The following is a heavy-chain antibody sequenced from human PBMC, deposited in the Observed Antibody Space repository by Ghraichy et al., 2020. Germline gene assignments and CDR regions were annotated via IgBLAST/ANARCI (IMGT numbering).Heavy chain of an antibody. Sequence: GGSLRLSCAASGFTFSSSAMNWVRQAPGKGLEWVSLISGNGANTYYANSVRGRFTISRDNSRNTLYLQMNSLSGEDTAVYYCAKWYTGAWSPIDYWGQGTLVTVSP. V-gene: IGHV3-23*01. CDR3: AKWYTGAWSPIDY. CDR2: ISGNGANT. D-gene: IGHD1-14*01. CDR1: GFTFSSSA. J-gene: IGHJ4*02.